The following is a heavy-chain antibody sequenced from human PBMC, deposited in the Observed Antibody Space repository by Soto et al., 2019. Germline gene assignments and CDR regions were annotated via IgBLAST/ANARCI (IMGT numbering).Heavy chain of an antibody. D-gene: IGHD3-16*02. V-gene: IGHV4-59*01. J-gene: IGHJ6*02. CDR1: GGYISSYY. CDR2: IYYSGST. CDR3: ARVYGTDYVWGSYRGPFYYGMDV. Sequence: SETLSLTCTVSGGYISSYYWSWIRQPPGKGLEWIGYIYYSGSTNYNPSLKSRVTISVDTSKNQFSLKLSSVTAADTAVYYCARVYGTDYVWGSYRGPFYYGMDVWGQGTTVTVSS.